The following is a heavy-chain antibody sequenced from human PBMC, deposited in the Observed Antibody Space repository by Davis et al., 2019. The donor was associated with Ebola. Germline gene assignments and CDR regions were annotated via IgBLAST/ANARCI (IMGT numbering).Heavy chain of an antibody. CDR3: ARGITMIGPGWFDP. CDR1: GGTFSNYT. CDR2: ISAYNGNT. V-gene: IGHV1-18*01. J-gene: IGHJ5*02. D-gene: IGHD3-22*01. Sequence: ASVKVSCKASGGTFSNYTFHWVRQAPGQGLEWMGWISAYNGNTNYAQKLQGRVTMTTDTSTSTAYMELRSLRSDDTAVYYCARGITMIGPGWFDPWGQGTLVIVSS.